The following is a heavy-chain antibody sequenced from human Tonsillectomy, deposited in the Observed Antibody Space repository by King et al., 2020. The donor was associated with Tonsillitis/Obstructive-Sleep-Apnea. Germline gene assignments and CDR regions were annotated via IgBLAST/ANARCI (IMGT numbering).Heavy chain of an antibody. CDR3: ASSQEWFDALEI. V-gene: IGHV3-30*04. CDR2: ISYDGSNK. D-gene: IGHD3-3*01. Sequence: VQLVESGGGVVQPGRSLRLSCAASGFTFSSYAMHWVRQAPGKGLDWVAVISYDGSNKYYADSVKGRFTISRDNSKNTLYLQMNSLRPEDTAVYYCASSQEWFDALEIWGQGTMVTVSS. CDR1: GFTFSSYA. J-gene: IGHJ3*02.